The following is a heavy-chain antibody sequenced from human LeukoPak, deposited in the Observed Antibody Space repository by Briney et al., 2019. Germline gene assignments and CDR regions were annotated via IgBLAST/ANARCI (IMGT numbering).Heavy chain of an antibody. D-gene: IGHD6-13*01. CDR2: TKEAGSDK. V-gene: IGHV3-7*02. Sequence: GGSLRHSPVPSPIRFCVYWVSCGPRAPGKGLEWVAHTKEAGSDKYCVESVKGRFTMSRDNARNSLYLHMNSLRAEDTALYYCVSWLPLRAADPINHWGQGALVTVSS. CDR3: VSWLPLRAADPINH. CDR1: PIRFCVYW. J-gene: IGHJ5*02.